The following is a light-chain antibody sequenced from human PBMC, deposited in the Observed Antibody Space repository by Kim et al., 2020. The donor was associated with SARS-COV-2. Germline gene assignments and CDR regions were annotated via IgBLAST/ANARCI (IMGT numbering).Light chain of an antibody. V-gene: IGLV3-1*01. CDR3: QVWDNGTVV. CDR2: LDA. J-gene: IGLJ3*02. Sequence: SMAPGQTVTIPFSGEKLGDKHCSWYQQRPGQSPLLVIYLDARRPSGIPERFSGSNSGTTATLTISATQTTDEADYFCQVWDNGTVVFGGGTQLTVL. CDR1: KLGDKH.